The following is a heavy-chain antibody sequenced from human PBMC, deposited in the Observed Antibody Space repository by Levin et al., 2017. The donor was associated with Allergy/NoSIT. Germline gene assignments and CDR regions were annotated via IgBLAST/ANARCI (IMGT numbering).Heavy chain of an antibody. Sequence: ASVKVSCKASGYTFTSYDINWVRQATGQGLEWMGWMNPNSGNTGYAQKFQGRVTMTRNTSISTAYMELSSLRSEDTAVYYCARGSTMTPTREEYYYYGMDVWGQGTTVTVSS. CDR3: ARGSTMTPTREEYYYYGMDV. CDR2: MNPNSGNT. CDR1: GYTFTSYD. V-gene: IGHV1-8*01. D-gene: IGHD3-22*01. J-gene: IGHJ6*02.